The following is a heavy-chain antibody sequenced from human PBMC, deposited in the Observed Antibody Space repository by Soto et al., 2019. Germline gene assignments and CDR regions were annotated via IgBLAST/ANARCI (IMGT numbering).Heavy chain of an antibody. CDR3: ARGRGINNSGGSELDQ. D-gene: IGHD6-19*01. Sequence: QVQLVQSGAEVKTPGSSVRVSCKASGGTFSRYTLNWVRQAPGQGLEWMGGIIPRFGTRNYAPTLQDRVTISADEATNTAYMELNSLMSEDTAVYYCARGRGINNSGGSELDQWGQGTLVTVSS. CDR2: IIPRFGTR. V-gene: IGHV1-69*01. CDR1: GGTFSRYT. J-gene: IGHJ4*02.